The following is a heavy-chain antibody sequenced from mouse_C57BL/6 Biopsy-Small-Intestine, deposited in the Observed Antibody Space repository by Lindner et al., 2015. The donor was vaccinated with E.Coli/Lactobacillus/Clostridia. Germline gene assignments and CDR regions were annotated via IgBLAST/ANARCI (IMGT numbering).Heavy chain of an antibody. J-gene: IGHJ4*01. CDR1: GYAFSSYW. CDR3: VRRGTYYSKNYAMDY. D-gene: IGHD2-5*01. Sequence: VQLQESGAELVKPGASVKISCKASGYAFSSYWMNWVKQRPGKGLEWIGQIYPGDGDTNYNGKFKGKATLTADKSSSTAYMQLSSLTSEDSAVYFCVRRGTYYSKNYAMDYWGQGTSVTVSS. CDR2: IYPGDGDT. V-gene: IGHV1-80*01.